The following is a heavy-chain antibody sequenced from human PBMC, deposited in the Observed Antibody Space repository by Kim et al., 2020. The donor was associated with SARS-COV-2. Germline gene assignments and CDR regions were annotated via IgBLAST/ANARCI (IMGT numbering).Heavy chain of an antibody. J-gene: IGHJ6*02. CDR3: AKGREVRRITIFGVVPTYYYYYGVDV. V-gene: IGHV4-59*01. CDR1: GGSINSSY. D-gene: IGHD3-3*01. Sequence: SETLSLTCTVSGGSINSSYWSWIRQPPGKGLEWIGYIYDSGSTNYNPPLKSRVTISVDTSKNQFSLKLSSVTAADTAVYYCAKGREVRRITIFGVVPTYYYYYGVDVWGQGTTVTVSS. CDR2: IYDSGST.